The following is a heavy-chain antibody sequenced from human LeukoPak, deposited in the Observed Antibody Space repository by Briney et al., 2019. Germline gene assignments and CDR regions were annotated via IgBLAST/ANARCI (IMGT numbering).Heavy chain of an antibody. CDR3: ARGNYYGMDV. Sequence: GGSLRLSCAASGFTFSSYWMHWVRQAPGKGLLWVSRINSDGTTTYYAGPVKGRFTISRDNAKNTLYLQVNSLRAEDTAVYYCARGNYYGMDVWGQGTTVTVSS. V-gene: IGHV3-74*01. CDR1: GFTFSSYW. CDR2: INSDGTTT. J-gene: IGHJ6*02.